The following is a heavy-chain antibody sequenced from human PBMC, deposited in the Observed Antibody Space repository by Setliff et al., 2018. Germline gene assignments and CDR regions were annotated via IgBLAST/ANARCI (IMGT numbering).Heavy chain of an antibody. V-gene: IGHV3-11*01. Sequence: GGSLRLSCAASGFTFSDYYMSWIRQAPGKGLEWVSYITSSGTTTFYTDSVKGRFAISRDNARNSLYLQMNSLRVEDTAVYYCATKAVAGTGGQGTLVTVSS. J-gene: IGHJ4*02. CDR2: ITSSGTTT. CDR3: ATKAVAGT. CDR1: GFTFSDYY. D-gene: IGHD6-19*01.